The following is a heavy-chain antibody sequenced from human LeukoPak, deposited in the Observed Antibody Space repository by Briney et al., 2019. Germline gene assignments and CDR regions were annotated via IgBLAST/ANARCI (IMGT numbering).Heavy chain of an antibody. CDR3: ARPRDSSSFDAFDI. CDR2: IYYSGST. Sequence: SETLSLTCTVSGGSISSSSYCWGWIRQPPGKGLEWIGSIYYSGSTYYNPSLKSRVTISVDTSKNQFSLKLSSVTAADTAVYYCARPRDSSSFDAFDIWGQGTMVTVSS. J-gene: IGHJ3*02. CDR1: GGSISSSSYC. V-gene: IGHV4-39*01. D-gene: IGHD6-6*01.